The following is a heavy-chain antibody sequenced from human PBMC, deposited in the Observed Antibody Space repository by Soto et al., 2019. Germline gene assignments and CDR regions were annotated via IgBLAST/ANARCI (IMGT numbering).Heavy chain of an antibody. CDR3: AKDTLYCSSGWYEADVFDI. Sequence: SLRHSCAASGFTFSSYGMHWVRQAPGKGLEWVAVISYDGSNKYYADSVKGRFTISRDNSKNTLYLQMNSLRAEDTAVYYCAKDTLYCSSGWYEADVFDIWGQGTVVTGS. D-gene: IGHD6-19*01. V-gene: IGHV3-30*18. CDR2: ISYDGSNK. J-gene: IGHJ3*02. CDR1: GFTFSSYG.